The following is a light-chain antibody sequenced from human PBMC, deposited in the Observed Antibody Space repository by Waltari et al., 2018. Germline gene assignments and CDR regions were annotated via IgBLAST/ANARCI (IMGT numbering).Light chain of an antibody. CDR1: KLGNKN. V-gene: IGLV3-1*01. J-gene: IGLJ2*01. Sequence: SYELTQPPSVSVSPGQTASITCSGDKLGNKNACWYQQKSGQSPVVVIYQNSKRPSGIPERFSGSNSGNTATLTISGTQATDEADYYCQVWDSNTGIFGGGTKLTVL. CDR2: QNS. CDR3: QVWDSNTGI.